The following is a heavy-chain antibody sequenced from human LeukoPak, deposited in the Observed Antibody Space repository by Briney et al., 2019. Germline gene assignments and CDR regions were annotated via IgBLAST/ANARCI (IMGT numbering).Heavy chain of an antibody. D-gene: IGHD6-19*01. J-gene: IGHJ4*02. Sequence: QTGGSLRLSCAASGFTVSSNYVSWVRQAPGKGLEWVSVIYSGGSTYYADSVKGRFTISRDNAKNSLYLQMNSLRADDTAVYYCARVKGVAVAATGFDSWGQGTLVTVSS. CDR1: GFTVSSNY. V-gene: IGHV3-53*01. CDR3: ARVKGVAVAATGFDS. CDR2: IYSGGST.